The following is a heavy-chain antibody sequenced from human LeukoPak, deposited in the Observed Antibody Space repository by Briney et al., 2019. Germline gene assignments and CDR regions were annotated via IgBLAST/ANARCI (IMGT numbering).Heavy chain of an antibody. J-gene: IGHJ6*02. V-gene: IGHV3-7*03. CDR3: ARGGGLDV. D-gene: IGHD3-16*01. CDR1: GFTFSSYW. Sequence: GGSLRLSCAASGFTFSSYWMNWARQAPGKGLEWVASINHNGNVNYYVDSVKGRFTISRDNAKNSLYLQMSNLRAEDRAVYFCARGGGLDVWGQGATVTVSS. CDR2: INHNGNVN.